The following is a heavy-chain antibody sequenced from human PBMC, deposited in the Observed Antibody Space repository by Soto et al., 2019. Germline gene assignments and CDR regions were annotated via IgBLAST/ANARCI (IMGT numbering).Heavy chain of an antibody. Sequence: QVQLVESGGGVVQPGGSLRLSCAASGFIFSTYAMHWVRQAPDKGLEWVAVTSPDGSNKYYADSVKGRFTISRDNFKNTLYLQMNSLRVEDTAVYYCAKTAGSGSYSPSDYWGQGTLVTVPS. CDR1: GFIFSTYA. CDR2: TSPDGSNK. D-gene: IGHD3-10*01. CDR3: AKTAGSGSYSPSDY. J-gene: IGHJ4*02. V-gene: IGHV3-30*18.